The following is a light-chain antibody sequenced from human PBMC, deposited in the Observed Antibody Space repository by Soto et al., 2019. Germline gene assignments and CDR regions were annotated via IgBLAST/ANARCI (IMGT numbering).Light chain of an antibody. Sequence: QPVLTQSPSASASLGASVKLTCTLSSGHSSYAIAWHQQQPEKGPRYLMKLDSDGSHAKGDAIPDRFSGSSSGAERYLTISSLQSEDEADYYCQTRGTGIHVVFGGGTKLTLL. CDR3: QTRGTGIHVV. J-gene: IGLJ2*01. V-gene: IGLV4-69*01. CDR2: LDSDGSH. CDR1: SGHSSYA.